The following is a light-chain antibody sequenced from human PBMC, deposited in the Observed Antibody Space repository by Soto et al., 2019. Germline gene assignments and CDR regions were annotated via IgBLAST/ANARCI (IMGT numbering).Light chain of an antibody. CDR2: GAS. J-gene: IGKJ1*01. V-gene: IGKV3-15*01. CDR3: QQYNKWPRT. Sequence: EIVVTQSPATLSASPGERATLSCRASQSVSSDLVWYQQKPGQAPRLLIYGASTRATSIPARYSGSGSGTEFNFTISSLQSEDFALYYCQQYNKWPRTFGQGTKVDIK. CDR1: QSVSSD.